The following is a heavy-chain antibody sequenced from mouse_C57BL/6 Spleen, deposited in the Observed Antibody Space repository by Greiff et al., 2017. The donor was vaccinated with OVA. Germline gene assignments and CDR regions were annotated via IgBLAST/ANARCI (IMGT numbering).Heavy chain of an antibody. V-gene: IGHV2-9-1*01. D-gene: IGHD1-1*01. CDR2: IWTGGGT. J-gene: IGHJ1*03. Sequence: VQVVESGPGLVAPSQSLSITCTVSGFSLTSYAISWVRQPPGKGLEWLGVIWTGGGTNYNSALKSRLSISKDNSKSQVFLKMNSLQTDDTARYYCASSITTVVEGYFDVWGTGTTVTVSS. CDR1: GFSLTSYA. CDR3: ASSITTVVEGYFDV.